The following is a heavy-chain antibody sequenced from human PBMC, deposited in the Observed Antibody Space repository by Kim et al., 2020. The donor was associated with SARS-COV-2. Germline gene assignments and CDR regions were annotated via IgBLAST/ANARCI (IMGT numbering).Heavy chain of an antibody. D-gene: IGHD3-9*01. Sequence: GSLRLSCAASGFTFSSYAMHWVRQAPGKGLEWVAVISYDGSNKYYADSVKGRFTISRDNSKNTLYLQMNSLRAEDTAVYYCARDRSVRYFDREHNWYFD. J-gene: IGHJ2*01. CDR2: ISYDGSNK. V-gene: IGHV3-30*04. CDR3: ARDRSVRYFDREHNWYFD. CDR1: GFTFSSYA.